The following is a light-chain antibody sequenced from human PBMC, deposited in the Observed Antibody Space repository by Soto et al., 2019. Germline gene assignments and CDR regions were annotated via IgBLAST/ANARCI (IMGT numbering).Light chain of an antibody. CDR1: QSLLHSNENNY. CDR2: LGS. J-gene: IGKJ1*01. V-gene: IGKV2-28*01. Sequence: DIVMTQSPLSLPVTPGEPASISCRSSQSLLHSNENNYLDWYLQKPGQSPQLLIYLGSNRASGVADRFSGSGSGTDFTLKISRVEAEDVGVYYCMQPLQTPWTFGQGTKVEIK. CDR3: MQPLQTPWT.